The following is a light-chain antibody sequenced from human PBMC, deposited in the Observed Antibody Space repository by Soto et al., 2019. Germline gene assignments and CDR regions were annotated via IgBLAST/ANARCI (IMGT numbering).Light chain of an antibody. V-gene: IGKV1-33*01. Sequence: DIQMTQSPSSLSASVGDRVTITCQASQDISNYLNWYQQKPGKAPKLLIYDASNLKTGVPSRFGGSGSATDFTFTISSLQPEDIATYYCQQYDDLPYTFGQGTKLEIK. CDR3: QQYDDLPYT. CDR1: QDISNY. J-gene: IGKJ2*01. CDR2: DAS.